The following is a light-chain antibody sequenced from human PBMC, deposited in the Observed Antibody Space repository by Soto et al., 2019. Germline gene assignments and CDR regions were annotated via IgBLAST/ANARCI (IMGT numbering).Light chain of an antibody. V-gene: IGKV3-15*01. CDR2: GAS. CDR1: QSVSSN. Sequence: DIVMTQSPATLSLSPGDSATLSCRASQSVSSNLAWYQQKTGQAPRLLIYGASTRATGIPARLSGSGSGTELNLTISRLQSEDFAVYYCQKYNNWPFTCGQGTRLEIK. J-gene: IGKJ5*01. CDR3: QKYNNWPFT.